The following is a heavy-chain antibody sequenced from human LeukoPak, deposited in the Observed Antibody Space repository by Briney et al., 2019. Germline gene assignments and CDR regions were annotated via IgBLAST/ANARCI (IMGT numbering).Heavy chain of an antibody. CDR3: ARHLREGQLERRFDV. J-gene: IGHJ4*01. CDR2: IFRGSSYT. CDR1: GYSFTSYW. D-gene: IGHD1-1*01. V-gene: IGHV5-51*01. Sequence: GESLKISCKGSGYSFTSYWIAWVRQVPGKGLEWMGIIFRGSSYTKYSPAFQGQVTISVDRSINTAYLQWSSLRASDTAMYYCARHLREGQLERRFDVWGQGTPVTVSS.